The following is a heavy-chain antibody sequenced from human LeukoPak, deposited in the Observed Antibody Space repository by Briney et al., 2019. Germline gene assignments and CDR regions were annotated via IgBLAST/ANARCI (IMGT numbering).Heavy chain of an antibody. CDR2: INHSGST. V-gene: IGHV4-34*01. Sequence: SSETLSLTCAVYGGSFSGYYWSWIRQPPGKGLEWIGEINHSGSTNYNPSLKSRVTISVDTSKNQFSLKLGSVTAADTAVYYCARVRHGWLDPWGQGTLVTVSS. CDR1: GGSFSGYY. J-gene: IGHJ5*02. D-gene: IGHD3-16*01. CDR3: ARVRHGWLDP.